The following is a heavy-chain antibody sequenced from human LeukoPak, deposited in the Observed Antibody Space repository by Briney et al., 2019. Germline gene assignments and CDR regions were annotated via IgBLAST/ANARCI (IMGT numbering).Heavy chain of an antibody. V-gene: IGHV4-34*01. CDR2: INHSGST. J-gene: IGHJ5*02. CDR1: GGSFSGYY. Sequence: PSETLSLTCAVYGGSFSGYYWSWIRQPPGKGLEWIGEINHSGSTNYNPSLKSRVTISVDTSKNQFSLKLSSVTAADTAVYYCARERFMITFGGVIASSFDPWGQGTLVTVSS. CDR3: ARERFMITFGGVIASSFDP. D-gene: IGHD3-16*02.